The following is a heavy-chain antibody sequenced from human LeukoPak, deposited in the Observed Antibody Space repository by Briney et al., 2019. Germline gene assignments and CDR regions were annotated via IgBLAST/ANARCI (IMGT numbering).Heavy chain of an antibody. CDR1: GFTFSSYA. CDR3: AKGAYYDFWSGYSVDY. Sequence: GGSLRLSCAASGFTFSSYAMHWVRQAPGKGLEWVAVISYDGSNKYYADSVKGRFTISRDNSKNTLYLQMNSLRAEDTAVYYCAKGAYYDFWSGYSVDYWGQGTLVTVSS. V-gene: IGHV3-30-3*01. D-gene: IGHD3-3*01. J-gene: IGHJ4*02. CDR2: ISYDGSNK.